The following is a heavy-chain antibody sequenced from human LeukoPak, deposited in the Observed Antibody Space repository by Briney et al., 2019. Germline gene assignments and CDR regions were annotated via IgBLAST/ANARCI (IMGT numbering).Heavy chain of an antibody. V-gene: IGHV3-74*01. CDR1: GNYW. J-gene: IGHJ4*02. CDR2: INGDGSWT. Sequence: GGSLRLSCAASGNYWMHWVRQAPGKGLVWVSHINGDGSWTTYADSVKGRFTISKDNAKNTVYLQMNNLRAEDTAVYYCVSFFETYWGRGTLVTVSS. CDR3: VSFFETY. D-gene: IGHD3-3*02.